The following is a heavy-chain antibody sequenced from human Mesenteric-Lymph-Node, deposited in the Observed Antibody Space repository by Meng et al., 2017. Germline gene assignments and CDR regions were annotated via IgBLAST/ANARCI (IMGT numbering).Heavy chain of an antibody. Sequence: QVQLQQWGAGLLKPSETLALTCAGYGGSFSGYYWSWIRQPPGKGLEWIGEINHSGSTNYNPSLKSRVTISVDTSKNQFSLKLSSVTAADTAVYYCARGYSGWYSRFTIWGQGTLVTVSS. D-gene: IGHD6-19*01. CDR3: ARGYSGWYSRFTI. CDR2: INHSGST. V-gene: IGHV4-34*01. CDR1: GGSFSGYY. J-gene: IGHJ4*02.